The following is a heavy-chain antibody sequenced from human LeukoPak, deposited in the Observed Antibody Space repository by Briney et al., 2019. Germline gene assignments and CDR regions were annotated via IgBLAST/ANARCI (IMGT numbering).Heavy chain of an antibody. CDR2: IYYSGST. J-gene: IGHJ6*02. Sequence: SETLSLTCTVSGGSISSYYWSWIRQPPGKGLKWIGYIYYSGSTNYNPSLKSRVTISVDTSKNQFSLKLSSVTAADTAVYYCARHHNYYYYYGMDVWGQGTTVTVSS. CDR3: ARHHNYYYYYGMDV. V-gene: IGHV4-59*08. CDR1: GGSISSYY.